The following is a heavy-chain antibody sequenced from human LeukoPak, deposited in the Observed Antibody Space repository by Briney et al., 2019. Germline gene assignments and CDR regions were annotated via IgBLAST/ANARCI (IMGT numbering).Heavy chain of an antibody. CDR2: ICTSGST. Sequence: KSSETLSLTCTVSGGSISSGSCCWSWIRQPAGKGLEWIGRICTSGSTNCNPSLKSRVTISVDTSKNQFSLKLSSVTAADTAVYYCARALYCSSNNCYIGGDWFDPWGQGTLVTVSS. V-gene: IGHV4-61*02. D-gene: IGHD2-2*02. CDR3: ARALYCSSNNCYIGGDWFDP. J-gene: IGHJ5*02. CDR1: GGSISSGSCC.